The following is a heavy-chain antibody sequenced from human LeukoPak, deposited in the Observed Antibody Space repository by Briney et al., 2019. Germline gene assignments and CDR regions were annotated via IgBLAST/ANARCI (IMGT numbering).Heavy chain of an antibody. CDR1: GYTFTSYD. V-gene: IGHV1-8*01. D-gene: IGHD6-19*01. CDR2: MNPNSGNT. Sequence: ASVKVSCKASGYTFTSYDINWVRQATGQGLEWMGWMNPNSGNTGYAQKFQGRVTMTRNTSISTAYMELSSLRSDDTAVYYCARGGGLVPGTWFDPWGQGTLVTVSS. J-gene: IGHJ5*02. CDR3: ARGGGLVPGTWFDP.